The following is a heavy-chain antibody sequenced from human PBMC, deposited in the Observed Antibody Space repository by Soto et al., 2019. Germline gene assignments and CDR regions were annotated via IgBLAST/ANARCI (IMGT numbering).Heavy chain of an antibody. J-gene: IGHJ6*02. CDR2: INSGTNPI. CDR3: ARTGVNVGLDV. V-gene: IGHV3-48*02. CDR1: GFTFSAYT. Sequence: GCLVLACSASGFTFSAYTMNWARQAAGKGLQWVSHINSGTNPIYYADSVKGRFTISRDDARNSLYLQMNSLRDEDTAVYYCARTGVNVGLDVWGQGTTVTVSS. D-gene: IGHD3-10*01.